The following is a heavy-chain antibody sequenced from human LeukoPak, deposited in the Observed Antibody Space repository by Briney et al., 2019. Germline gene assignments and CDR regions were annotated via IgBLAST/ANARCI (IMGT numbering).Heavy chain of an antibody. Sequence: SETLSLTCAVPVASISSNYWSWIRQPAGKGLEWLGRIYASGTTNYNPALTSRVTLSVDKSKNHFSLNLSSVTAADTAVYFCARENIAAPFFDYWGQGTLVTVSS. CDR3: ARENIAAPFFDY. J-gene: IGHJ4*02. V-gene: IGHV4-4*07. CDR1: VASISSNY. D-gene: IGHD6-13*01. CDR2: IYASGTT.